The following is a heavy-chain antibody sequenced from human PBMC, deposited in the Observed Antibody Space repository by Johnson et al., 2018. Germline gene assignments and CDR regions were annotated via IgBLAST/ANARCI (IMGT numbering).Heavy chain of an antibody. V-gene: IGHV3-30-3*01. Sequence: QVQLGESGGGLVQPGRSLRLSCVGSGFSLSDYVMHWVRQTPGKGLEWVAGISHDGNKIYFGDSVKGRFSISRDNSRNTLYLQMNVLRAEDTALYYCTRERWLQHWGCDFWGQGTLVTVSS. D-gene: IGHD5-24*01. CDR2: ISHDGNKI. J-gene: IGHJ4*02. CDR3: TRERWLQHWGCDF. CDR1: GFSLSDYV.